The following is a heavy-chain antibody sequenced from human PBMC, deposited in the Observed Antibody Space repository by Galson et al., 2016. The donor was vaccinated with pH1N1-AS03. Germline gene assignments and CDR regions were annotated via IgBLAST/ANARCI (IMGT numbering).Heavy chain of an antibody. V-gene: IGHV4-59*01. CDR2: IYNGGST. J-gene: IGHJ1*01. CDR3: ARGNYGDYGGAD. CDR1: GGSIRSYY. Sequence: SETLSLTCAVSGGSIRSYYWNWIRQSPGKEMEWIGYIYNGGSTNYNPSLNSRVTISLDKSKNQIFLRLSSVTTSDTAVYYCARGNYGDYGGADWGQGTLVIVSS. D-gene: IGHD4-17*01.